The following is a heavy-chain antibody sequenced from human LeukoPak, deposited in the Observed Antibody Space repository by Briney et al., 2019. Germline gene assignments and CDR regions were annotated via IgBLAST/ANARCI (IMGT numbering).Heavy chain of an antibody. CDR1: GGTFSSYA. Sequence: SVKVSCKASGGTFSSYAISWVRQAPGQGLEWMGGIIPIFGTANYAQKFQGRVTITADESTSTAYMELSSLRSEDTAVYYCASQPHYDILTGAIDYWGQGTLVTVSS. J-gene: IGHJ4*02. V-gene: IGHV1-69*13. D-gene: IGHD3-9*01. CDR3: ASQPHYDILTGAIDY. CDR2: IIPIFGTA.